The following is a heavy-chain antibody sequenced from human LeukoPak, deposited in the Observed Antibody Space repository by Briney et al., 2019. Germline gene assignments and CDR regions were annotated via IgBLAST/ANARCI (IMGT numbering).Heavy chain of an antibody. CDR1: GFTFSSYG. CDR2: ISDSGVGT. D-gene: IGHD3-10*01. Sequence: GGSLRLSCAASGFTFSSYGMNWVRQAPGKGLEWVSGISDSGVGTKHADSVKGRFTISRDNSKNTLYLQMNSLRAEDTAVYYCAKPLGDYYGSGSYQYYFDYWGQGTLVTVSS. CDR3: AKPLGDYYGSGSYQYYFDY. J-gene: IGHJ4*02. V-gene: IGHV3-23*01.